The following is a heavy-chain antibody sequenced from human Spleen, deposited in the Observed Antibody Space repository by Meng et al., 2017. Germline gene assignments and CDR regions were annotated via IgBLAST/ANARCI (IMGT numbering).Heavy chain of an antibody. D-gene: IGHD1-14*01. J-gene: IGHJ3*02. CDR2: INAVFGTT. CDR1: GGIFSNYV. Sequence: SVKVSCKALGGIFSNYVIGWVRQAPGQGLEWMGGINAVFGTTNYAQKFQDRVTITSDESTSTVYMELTRLTSEDTAVYYCARDGSTGSFDIWGQGTMVTVSS. V-gene: IGHV1-69*13. CDR3: ARDGSTGSFDI.